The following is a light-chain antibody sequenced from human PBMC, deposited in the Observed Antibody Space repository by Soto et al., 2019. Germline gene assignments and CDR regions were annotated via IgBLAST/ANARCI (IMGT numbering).Light chain of an antibody. V-gene: IGKV1-5*01. CDR2: DAS. CDR1: QRIRSW. J-gene: IGKJ1*01. CDR3: KHYESYSPSR. Sequence: DIQITQSPLTVSATVGDRVTLTCRASQRIRSWVAWYQQKVGKAPELVVHDASTLEGGVPSRFSGSGSGSEFTLTISSLQPDDSATYYCKHYESYSPSRFGQGTK.